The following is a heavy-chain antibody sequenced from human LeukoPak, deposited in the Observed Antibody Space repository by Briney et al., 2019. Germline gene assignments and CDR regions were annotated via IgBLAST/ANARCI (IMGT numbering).Heavy chain of an antibody. CDR2: IIPIFGTA. V-gene: IGHV1-69*01. Sequence: GASVKVSCKASGGTFSSYAISWVRQAPGQGREWMGGIIPIFGTANYAQKFQGRVTITADESTSTAYMELSSLRSEDTAVYYCAIGRAAPTIWGRDYYYYMDVWGKGTTVTVSS. J-gene: IGHJ6*03. D-gene: IGHD6-6*01. CDR1: GGTFSSYA. CDR3: AIGRAAPTIWGRDYYYYMDV.